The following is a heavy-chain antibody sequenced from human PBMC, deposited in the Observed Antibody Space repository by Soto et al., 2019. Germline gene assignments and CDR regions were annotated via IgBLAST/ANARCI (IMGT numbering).Heavy chain of an antibody. CDR3: ARHGPLSNNWNQLDY. J-gene: IGHJ4*02. Sequence: SETLSLTCTVSGFSISSSPYYWVWIRQPPGKGLEWIGNIYYNGNTFYNPSLKSRVTISVDTSKNQFSLKLSSVTAADTAVYYCARHGPLSNNWNQLDYWGQGTLVTVSS. D-gene: IGHD1-1*01. CDR1: GFSISSSPYY. CDR2: IYYNGNT. V-gene: IGHV4-39*01.